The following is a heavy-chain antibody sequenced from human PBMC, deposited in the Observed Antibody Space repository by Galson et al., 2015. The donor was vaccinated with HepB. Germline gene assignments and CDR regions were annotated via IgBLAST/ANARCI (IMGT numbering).Heavy chain of an antibody. CDR1: GGTFRTYA. J-gene: IGHJ4*02. V-gene: IGHV1-69*13. D-gene: IGHD3-10*01. CDR3: ARGGAGFCNGHNCTLTGDS. Sequence: SVKVSCKASGGTFRTYAIIWVRQAPGQGLEWMGGIIPYFGKATYAQKFQGRVTVIADESMTTAYMELNSLRSEDTAMYYCARGGAGFCNGHNCTLTGDSWGQGALVTVSS. CDR2: IIPYFGKA.